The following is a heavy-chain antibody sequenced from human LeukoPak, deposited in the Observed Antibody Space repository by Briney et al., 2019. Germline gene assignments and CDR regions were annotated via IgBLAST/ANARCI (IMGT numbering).Heavy chain of an antibody. V-gene: IGHV4-59*12. CDR1: GGSISSYY. CDR2: IYYSGST. D-gene: IGHD2-15*01. CDR3: ARESLEDIYYYYIDV. Sequence: SETLSLTCTVSGGSISSYYWSWIRQPPGKGLEWIGYIYYSGSTNYNPSLKSRVTMSVDTSKNQFSLKLNSVTAADTAVYYCARESLEDIYYYYIDVWGKGTTVTVSS. J-gene: IGHJ6*03.